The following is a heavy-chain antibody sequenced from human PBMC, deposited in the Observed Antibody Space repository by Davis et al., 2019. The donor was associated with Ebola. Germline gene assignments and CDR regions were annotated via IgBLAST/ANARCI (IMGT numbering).Heavy chain of an antibody. Sequence: GESLKISCAASGFTFNNYWMSWVRQVPGRGLEWVANIQQDGGDKHYLESVKGRFTISRDNTKDLVFLELSSLRVEDTGVYYCARGLGLDFAVVTYFDYWGHGAPVTVSS. CDR3: ARGLGLDFAVVTYFDY. V-gene: IGHV3-7*01. CDR1: GFTFNNYW. J-gene: IGHJ4*01. D-gene: IGHD3-3*01. CDR2: IQQDGGDK.